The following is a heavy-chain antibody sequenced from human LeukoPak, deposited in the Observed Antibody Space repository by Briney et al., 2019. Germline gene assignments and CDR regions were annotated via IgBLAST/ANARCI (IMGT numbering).Heavy chain of an antibody. CDR1: GGSISSYY. CDR3: ARERTRRYNWNYHPPLDY. V-gene: IGHV4-59*12. D-gene: IGHD1-7*01. CDR2: IYYSGST. J-gene: IGHJ4*02. Sequence: SETLSLTCTVSGGSISSYYWSWIRQPPGKGLEWIGYIYYSGSTNYNPSLKSRVTISVDTSKNQFSLKLSSVTAADTAVYYCARERTRRYNWNYHPPLDYWGQGTLVTVSS.